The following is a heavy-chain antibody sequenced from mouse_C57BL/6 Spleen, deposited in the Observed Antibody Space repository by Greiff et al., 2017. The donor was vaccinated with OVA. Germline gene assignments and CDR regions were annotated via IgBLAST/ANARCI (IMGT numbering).Heavy chain of an antibody. CDR2: ISDGGSYT. CDR1: GFTFSSYA. CDR3: ALAYYSDYYAMDY. J-gene: IGHJ4*01. D-gene: IGHD2-12*01. Sequence: EVKVEESGGGLVKPGGSLKLSCAASGFTFSSYAMSWVRQTPEKRLEWVATISDGGSYTYYPDNVKGRFTISRDNAKNNLYLQMSHLKSEDTAMYYCALAYYSDYYAMDYWGQGTSVTVSS. V-gene: IGHV5-4*03.